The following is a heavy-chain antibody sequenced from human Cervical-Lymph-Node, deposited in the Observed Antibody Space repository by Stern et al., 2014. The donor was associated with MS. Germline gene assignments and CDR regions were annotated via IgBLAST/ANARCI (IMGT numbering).Heavy chain of an antibody. D-gene: IGHD4-11*01. V-gene: IGHV4-59*01. Sequence: KESGPGLVKPSETLSLTCTVSGGSISSYYWSWIRQPPGKGLEWIGYIYYSGSTNYNPSLKSRVTISVDTSKNQFSLKLSSVTAADTAVYYCARARWGNYDYWGQGTLVTVSS. CDR1: GGSISSYY. J-gene: IGHJ4*02. CDR2: IYYSGST. CDR3: ARARWGNYDY.